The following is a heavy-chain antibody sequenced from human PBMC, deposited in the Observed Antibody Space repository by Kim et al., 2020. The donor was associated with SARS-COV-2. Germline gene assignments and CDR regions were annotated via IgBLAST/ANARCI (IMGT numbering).Heavy chain of an antibody. J-gene: IGHJ5*02. D-gene: IGHD7-27*01. CDR2: GST. CDR3: AGASGWFDP. Sequence: GSTNSNPSLKSRVTISVDTSKTQFSLKLSSVTAADTAVYYCAGASGWFDPWGQGTLVTVSS. V-gene: IGHV4-34*01.